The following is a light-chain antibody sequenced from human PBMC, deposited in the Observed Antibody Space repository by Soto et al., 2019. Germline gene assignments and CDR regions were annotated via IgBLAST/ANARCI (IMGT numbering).Light chain of an antibody. V-gene: IGKV3-20*01. J-gene: IGKJ1*01. CDR2: GAS. Sequence: ESVLTQSPGTLSLSPGERATLSCRASQSVSNNYIAWYQQKAGQTPRLLIYGASSRATGIPERFSGSGSGTDFTLTISRLEPEDFAVYYCQQYGTSPWTFGQGTKVDIK. CDR1: QSVSNNY. CDR3: QQYGTSPWT.